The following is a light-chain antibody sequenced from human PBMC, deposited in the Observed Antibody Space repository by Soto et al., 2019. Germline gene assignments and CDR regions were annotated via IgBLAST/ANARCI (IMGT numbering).Light chain of an antibody. CDR1: QTVDNN. V-gene: IGKV3-15*01. Sequence: EIVMTQPPVTLSVSPGEGATLSCRASQTVDNNLAWYQKKPGQAPRLLIFGASTRATGIPARFSGVGSGTEFTLTISSLQPEDFAVYYCQQYNNWPLTFGGGTKVEIK. CDR3: QQYNNWPLT. J-gene: IGKJ4*01. CDR2: GAS.